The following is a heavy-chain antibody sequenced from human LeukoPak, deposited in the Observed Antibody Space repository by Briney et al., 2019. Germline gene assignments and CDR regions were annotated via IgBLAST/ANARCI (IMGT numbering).Heavy chain of an antibody. D-gene: IGHD1-14*01. Sequence: SETLSLTGTVSGGSISSYYWSWIRQPPGKGLEWIGYIYTSGSTNYNPSLKSRVTISVDTSKNQFSLKLSSVTAADTAVYYCARHADFTGPLGYFDYWGQGTLVTVSS. CDR3: ARHADFTGPLGYFDY. CDR2: IYTSGST. J-gene: IGHJ4*02. V-gene: IGHV4-4*09. CDR1: GGSISSYY.